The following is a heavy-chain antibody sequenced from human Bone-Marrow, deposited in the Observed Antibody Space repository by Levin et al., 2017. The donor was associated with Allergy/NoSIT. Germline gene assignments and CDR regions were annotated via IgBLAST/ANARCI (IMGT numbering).Heavy chain of an antibody. D-gene: IGHD3-3*01. V-gene: IGHV4-59*12. CDR2: IYNSGNI. CDR3: ARLRSGYYYYYGMDV. J-gene: IGHJ6*02. Sequence: SETLSLTCTVSDGSISSDSWTWIRQPPGMRLEWIGYIYNSGNINYNPSLRSRVTISGDTSKNQFSLKLSSVPAADTAVYYCARLRSGYYYYYGMDVWGQGTTVTVSS. CDR1: DGSISSDS.